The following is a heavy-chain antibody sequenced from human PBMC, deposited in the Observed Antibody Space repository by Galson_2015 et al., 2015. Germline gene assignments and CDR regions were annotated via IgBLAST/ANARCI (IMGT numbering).Heavy chain of an antibody. D-gene: IGHD1-26*01. CDR3: ARGGSYYYFQN. Sequence: SETLSLTCPVSGGSISTYYLSWMRQPPGKGLEWIGYVYYSGSSNYNPSLKSRVTISVDTSKNQFSLRLSSVTAADTAVYYCARGGSYYYFQNRGQGTLAPVSS. V-gene: IGHV4-59*01. J-gene: IGHJ4*02. CDR2: VYYSGSS. CDR1: GGSISTYY.